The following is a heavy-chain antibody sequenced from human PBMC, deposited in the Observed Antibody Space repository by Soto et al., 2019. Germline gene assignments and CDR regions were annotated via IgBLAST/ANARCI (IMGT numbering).Heavy chain of an antibody. Sequence: EVQLVESGGGVVRPGGSLRLSCAASGFTFDDYAMSWVRQAPGKGLEWVAGINWNGRSTTYADSLKGRFTISRDNAKNSLHLQINSLRAEDTALYFCARCSSTSCYIMASFDYWGQGTLVTVSP. CDR3: ARCSSTSCYIMASFDY. V-gene: IGHV3-20*04. J-gene: IGHJ4*02. D-gene: IGHD2-2*02. CDR1: GFTFDDYA. CDR2: INWNGRST.